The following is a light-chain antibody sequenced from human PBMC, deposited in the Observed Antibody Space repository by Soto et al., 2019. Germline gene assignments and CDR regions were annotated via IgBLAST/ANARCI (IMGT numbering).Light chain of an antibody. CDR3: SSYTTSSTYV. J-gene: IGLJ1*01. CDR2: DVT. CDR1: SNDVGAYNY. V-gene: IGLV2-14*03. Sequence: QSVLTQPASVSGSPGQSITISCTGTSNDVGAYNYVSWYQQHPGKASKLMIYDVTNRPSGVSNRFSGSKSGYTASLTISGLQAEDEADYYCSSYTTSSTYVFGTGTKVTVL.